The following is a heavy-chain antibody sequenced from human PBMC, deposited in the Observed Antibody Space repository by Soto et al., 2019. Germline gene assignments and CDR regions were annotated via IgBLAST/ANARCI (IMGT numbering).Heavy chain of an antibody. D-gene: IGHD6-13*01. CDR2: IYSGGST. CDR3: AIDKSSRWMFGY. J-gene: IGHJ4*02. Sequence: PGGSLRLSCAASGFTVSSNYMSWVRQAPGKGLEWVSVIYSGGSTYYADSVKGRFTISRDNSKNTLYLQMNSLRAEDTAVYYCAIDKSSRWMFGYWGQGTLVTVSS. CDR1: GFTVSSNY. V-gene: IGHV3-66*01.